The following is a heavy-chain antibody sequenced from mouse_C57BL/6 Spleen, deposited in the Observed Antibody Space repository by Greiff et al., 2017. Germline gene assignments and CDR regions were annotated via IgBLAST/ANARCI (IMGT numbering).Heavy chain of an antibody. Sequence: QVQLQQPGAELVRPGSSVKLSCKASGYTFTSYWMDWVKQRPGQGLAWIGNIYPSDSDPNYNPKFKDKATLTVDKSSSTAYMHLISLTSEDSAVYYCARSYYYTYAMDDWGQGTSVTVSS. V-gene: IGHV1-61*01. CDR2: IYPSDSDP. J-gene: IGHJ4*01. D-gene: IGHD2-12*01. CDR1: GYTFTSYW. CDR3: ARSYYYTYAMDD.